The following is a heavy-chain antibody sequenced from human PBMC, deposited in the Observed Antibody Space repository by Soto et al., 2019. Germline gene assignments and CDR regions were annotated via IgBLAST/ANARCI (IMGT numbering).Heavy chain of an antibody. CDR3: ARDGMYYYGSGSYYITSYYYYYYGMDV. J-gene: IGHJ6*02. V-gene: IGHV3-48*02. CDR2: ISSSSSTI. Sequence: PGGSLRLSCAASGFTFSSYSMNWVRQAPGKGLEWVSYISSSSSTIYYADSVKGRFTISRDNAKNSLYLQMNSLRDEDTAVYYCARDGMYYYGSGSYYITSYYYYYYGMDVWGQGTTVTVSS. D-gene: IGHD3-10*01. CDR1: GFTFSSYS.